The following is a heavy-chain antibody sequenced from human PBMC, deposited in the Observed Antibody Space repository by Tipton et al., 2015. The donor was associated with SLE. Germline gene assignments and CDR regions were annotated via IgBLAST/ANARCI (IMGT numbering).Heavy chain of an antibody. CDR2: IWYDGSNK. CDR3: AKDGHDYSNYVDY. Sequence: SLRLSCAASGFSFSSYGMHWVRQAPGKGLEWVAVIWYDGSNKLYADSVKGRFTISRDNYRNTVYLQMNGLRAEDTAMYYCAKDGHDYSNYVDYWGQGTLLTVSS. CDR1: GFSFSSYG. V-gene: IGHV3-30*18. J-gene: IGHJ4*02. D-gene: IGHD4-11*01.